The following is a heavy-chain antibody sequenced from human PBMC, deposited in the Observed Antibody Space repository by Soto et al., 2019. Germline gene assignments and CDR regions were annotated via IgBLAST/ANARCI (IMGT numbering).Heavy chain of an antibody. CDR1: RVRNSSYA. Sequence: WKDPRVRNSSYASRWVQHATKQGLEWMGGIIPIFGTANYAQKFQGRVTITADESTSTAYMELSSLRSEDTAVYYCARDQDSGYVINLLYFYNMDIWGQGTSVTVSS. V-gene: IGHV1-69*01. CDR3: ARDQDSGYVINLLYFYNMDI. J-gene: IGHJ6*01. D-gene: IGHD5-12*01. CDR2: IIPIFGTA.